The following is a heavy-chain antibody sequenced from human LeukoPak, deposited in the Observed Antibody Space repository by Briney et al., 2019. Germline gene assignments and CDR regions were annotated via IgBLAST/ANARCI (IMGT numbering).Heavy chain of an antibody. CDR2: ISAYNGNT. V-gene: IGHV1-18*01. D-gene: IGHD6-19*01. CDR3: AREVGSGWANWFDP. CDR1: GYTFTSYG. Sequence: ASVKVSCKASGYTFTSYGISWVRQAPGQVLEWMGWISAYNGNTNYAQKLQGRVTMTTDTSTSTAYMELRSLGSDDTAVYYCAREVGSGWANWFDPWGQGTLVTVSS. J-gene: IGHJ5*02.